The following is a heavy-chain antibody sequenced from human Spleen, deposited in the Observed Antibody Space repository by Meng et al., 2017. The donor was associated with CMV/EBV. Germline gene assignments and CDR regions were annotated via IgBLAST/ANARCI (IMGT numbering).Heavy chain of an antibody. J-gene: IGHJ2*01. D-gene: IGHD6-13*01. CDR1: GFTFGSYT. Sequence: GGSLRLSCAASGFTFGSYTMHWVRQAPGKGLEWVALISYDGRNADYADSVKGRFTISRDNSKNTLYLQMNSLKTEDTAVYYCTTVVGYSSSSYWYFDLWGRGTLVTVSS. V-gene: IGHV3-30*04. CDR2: ISYDGRNA. CDR3: TTVVGYSSSSYWYFDL.